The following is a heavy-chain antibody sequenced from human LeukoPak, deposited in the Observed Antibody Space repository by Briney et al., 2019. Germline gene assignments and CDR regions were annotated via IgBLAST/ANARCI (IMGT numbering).Heavy chain of an antibody. V-gene: IGHV3-33*01. CDR3: ASFITGTTS. CDR2: IWYDGSNK. CDR1: GFTFSSYG. J-gene: IGHJ5*02. D-gene: IGHD1-20*01. Sequence: PGGSLRLSCAASGFTFSSYGMHWVRQAPGKGLEWVSVIWYDGSNKYYADSVKGRFTISRDNSKNTLYLQMNSLRAEDTAVYYCASFITGTTSWGQGTLVTVSS.